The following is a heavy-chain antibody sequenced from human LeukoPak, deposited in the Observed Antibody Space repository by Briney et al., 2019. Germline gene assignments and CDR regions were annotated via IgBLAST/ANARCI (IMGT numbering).Heavy chain of an antibody. Sequence: SETLSLTCAVYGGSFSGYYWSWIRQPPGKGLEWIGEINHSGSTNYNPSLKSRVTISVDTSKNQFSLKPSSVTAADTAVYYCARGPAVALRYFDWLLPTFDYWGQGTLVTVSS. J-gene: IGHJ4*02. CDR1: GGSFSGYY. V-gene: IGHV4-34*01. CDR2: INHSGST. CDR3: ARGPAVALRYFDWLLPTFDY. D-gene: IGHD3-9*01.